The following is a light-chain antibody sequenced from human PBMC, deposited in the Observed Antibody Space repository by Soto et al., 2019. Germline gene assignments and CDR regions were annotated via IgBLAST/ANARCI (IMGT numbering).Light chain of an antibody. CDR1: SSDVGGYEY. J-gene: IGLJ1*01. CDR2: DVS. CDR3: CSYAGSYTFV. Sequence: QSVLTQPRSVSGSPGQSVTISCTGTSSDVGGYEYVSWYQQHPGKAPKLMIYDVSKRPSGVPDRFSGSKSDNTASLTISGLQAEDEADYYCCSYAGSYTFVFGTGTKVTVL. V-gene: IGLV2-11*01.